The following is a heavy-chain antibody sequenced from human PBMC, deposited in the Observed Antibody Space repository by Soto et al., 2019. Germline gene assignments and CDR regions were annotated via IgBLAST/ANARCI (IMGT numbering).Heavy chain of an antibody. V-gene: IGHV6-1*01. J-gene: IGHJ6*02. CDR2: TYYRSKWYN. D-gene: IGHD6-6*01. CDR1: GDSVSSNSAA. Sequence: SQTLSLTCAISGDSVSSNSAAWNWIRQSPSRGLEWLGRTYYRSKWYNDYAVSVKSRITINPDTSKNQFSLQLNSVTPEDTAVYYCARARYAYGSSPGYYYYYYGMDVWGQGTTVTVSS. CDR3: ARARYAYGSSPGYYYYYYGMDV.